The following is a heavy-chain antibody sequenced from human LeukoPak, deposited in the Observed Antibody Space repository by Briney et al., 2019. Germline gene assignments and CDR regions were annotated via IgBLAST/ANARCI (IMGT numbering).Heavy chain of an antibody. CDR2: ISSSSSYI. D-gene: IGHD3-16*02. V-gene: IGHV3-21*01. CDR3: ARDISDHPVYDYVWGSYRNLDY. J-gene: IGHJ4*02. Sequence: PGGSLRLSCAASGFTFSSYSMNWVRQAPGKGLEWVSSISSSSSYIYYADSVKGRFTISRDNAKNSLYLQMNSPRAEDTAVYYCARDISDHPVYDYVWGSYRNLDYWGQGTLVTVSS. CDR1: GFTFSSYS.